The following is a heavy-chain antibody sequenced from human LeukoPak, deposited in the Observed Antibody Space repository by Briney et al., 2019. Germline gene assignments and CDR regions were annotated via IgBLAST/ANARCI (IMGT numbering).Heavy chain of an antibody. CDR2: IYYSGST. CDR1: GGSISSSSYY. V-gene: IGHV4-39*07. J-gene: IGHJ5*02. CDR3: ATYYCSSTSYPGEEVCWFDP. Sequence: SETLSLTCTVSGGSISSSSYYWGWIRQPPGKGLEWIGSIYYSGSTYYNPSLKSRVTISVDTSKNQFSLKLSSVTAADTAVYYCATYYCSSTSYPGEEVCWFDPWGQGTLVTVSS. D-gene: IGHD2-2*01.